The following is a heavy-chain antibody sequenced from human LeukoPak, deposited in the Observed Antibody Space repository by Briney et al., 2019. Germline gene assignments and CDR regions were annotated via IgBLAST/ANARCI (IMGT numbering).Heavy chain of an antibody. V-gene: IGHV4-38-2*02. CDR1: GYSISSGYY. Sequence: PSETLSLTCTVSGYSISSGYYWGWIRQPPGKGLEWIGSIYHSGSTYYNPSLKGRVTISVDTSKNQFSLKLSSVTAADTAVYYCARTEVVPAASDYWGQGTLVTVSS. D-gene: IGHD2-2*01. CDR3: ARTEVVPAASDY. J-gene: IGHJ4*02. CDR2: IYHSGST.